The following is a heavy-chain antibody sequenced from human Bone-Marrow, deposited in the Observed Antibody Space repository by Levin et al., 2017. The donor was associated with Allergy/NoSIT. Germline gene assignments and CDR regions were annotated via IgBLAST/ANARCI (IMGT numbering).Heavy chain of an antibody. CDR3: AKARDTSGYSAFDI. V-gene: IGHV3-30*18. CDR1: GFTFRDYG. CDR2: ISYTGTNE. Sequence: LSLTCAASGFTFRDYGMHWVRQAPGKGLEWVAAISYTGTNEYYVDSVRGRFTVSRDNSKNTLSLQMSSLRAEDTAVYSCAKARDTSGYSAFDIWGQGTMVTVSS. D-gene: IGHD3-22*01. J-gene: IGHJ3*02.